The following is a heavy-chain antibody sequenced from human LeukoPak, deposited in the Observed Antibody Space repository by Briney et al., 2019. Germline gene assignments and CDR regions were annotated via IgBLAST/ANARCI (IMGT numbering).Heavy chain of an antibody. V-gene: IGHV1-69*05. CDR2: IIPIFGTA. Sequence: ASVKVSCKASGGTFSSYAISWVRQAPGQGLEWMGGIIPIFGTANYAQKFQGRVTITTDESTSTAYMELSSLRSEDTAVYYCARSPMGGARLFDYWGQGTLVTVSS. J-gene: IGHJ4*02. D-gene: IGHD1-26*01. CDR1: GGTFSSYA. CDR3: ARSPMGGARLFDY.